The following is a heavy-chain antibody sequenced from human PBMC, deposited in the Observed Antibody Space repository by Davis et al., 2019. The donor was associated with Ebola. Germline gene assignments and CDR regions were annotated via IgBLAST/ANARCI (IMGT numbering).Heavy chain of an antibody. CDR2: TYYNSKWIN. D-gene: IGHD3-3*01. CDR1: GDSVSSAG. V-gene: IGHV6-1*01. J-gene: IGHJ4*02. Sequence: HSQTLSLTCAISGDSVSSAGWNWIRQSPSRGLEWLGRTYYNSKWINDYPAFVRGRITINPDTSKNQVSLQLNSVTPEDTAVYYCARGWLRGYLDYWGQGTLVTVSS. CDR3: ARGWLRGYLDY.